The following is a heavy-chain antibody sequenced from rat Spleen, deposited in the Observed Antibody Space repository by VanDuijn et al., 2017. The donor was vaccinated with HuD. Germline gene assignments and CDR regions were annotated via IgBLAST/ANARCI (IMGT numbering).Heavy chain of an antibody. CDR2: ISSDGGYT. CDR3: ARRGYRYNYFDY. V-gene: IGHV5S13*01. D-gene: IGHD1-5*01. J-gene: IGHJ2*01. Sequence: EVQLVESGGGLVQPGRSLKLSCAASGFTFSNSGMAWVRQAPGKGLEWVSSISSDGGYTYYPDSVKGRYTISRDNAKSTLFLQMDSLRSEDTATYYCARRGYRYNYFDYWGQGVMVTVSS. CDR1: GFTFSNSG.